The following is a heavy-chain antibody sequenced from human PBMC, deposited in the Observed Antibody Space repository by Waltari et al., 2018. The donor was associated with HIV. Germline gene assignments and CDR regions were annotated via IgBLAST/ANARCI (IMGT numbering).Heavy chain of an antibody. J-gene: IGHJ4*02. Sequence: QVQLQQWGAGLLKPSETLSLTCAVYGGSFSGYYWSWIRQPPGKGLEWLGEINHSGSANYNPSLKSRVTISVDTSKNQFSLKLSSVTAADTAVYSCARGRKGRYCSTTTCYGYDYWGQGTLVTVSS. V-gene: IGHV4-34*01. CDR1: GGSFSGYY. CDR2: INHSGSA. D-gene: IGHD2-2*01. CDR3: ARGRKGRYCSTTTCYGYDY.